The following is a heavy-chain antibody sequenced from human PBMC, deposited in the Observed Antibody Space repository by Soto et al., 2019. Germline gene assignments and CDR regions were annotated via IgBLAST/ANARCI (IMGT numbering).Heavy chain of an antibody. D-gene: IGHD1-26*01. CDR2: ISYDGSNK. J-gene: IGHJ4*02. CDR1: GFTFSSYG. Sequence: PGGSLRLSCAASGFTFSSYGMHWVRQAPGKGLEWVAVISYDGSNKYYADSVKGRFTISRDNSKNTLYLQMNSLRAEDTAVYYCAKCARELPSYFDYWGQGTLVTVSS. V-gene: IGHV3-30*18. CDR3: AKCARELPSYFDY.